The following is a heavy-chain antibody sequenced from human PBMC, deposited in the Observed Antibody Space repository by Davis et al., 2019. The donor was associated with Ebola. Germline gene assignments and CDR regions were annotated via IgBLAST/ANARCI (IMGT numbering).Heavy chain of an antibody. Sequence: MVSCKGSGYSSTSYWISWVRQMPRNGLEWMVRINPSDSYTNYSPSFQGHVTISADKSISTTYLQWSSLKASDTAMYYCERIITLFGVVINYFDYWGQGTRVTVSS. V-gene: IGHV5-10-1*01. D-gene: IGHD3-3*01. J-gene: IGHJ4*02. CDR2: INPSDSYT. CDR1: GYSSTSYW. CDR3: ERIITLFGVVINYFDY.